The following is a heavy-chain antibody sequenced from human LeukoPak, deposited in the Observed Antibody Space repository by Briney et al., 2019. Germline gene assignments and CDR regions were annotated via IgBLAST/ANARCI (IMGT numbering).Heavy chain of an antibody. D-gene: IGHD7-27*01. V-gene: IGHV3-23*01. Sequence: GGSLRLSCAASGFTFSSSAMSWVRQVPGKGLEWVSGISASGGSTYYADSVRGRFTISRDNSENTLYVQMNSLRDEDTAVYYCAKVGKQDILAPSDYWGQGTLVTVSS. CDR2: ISASGGST. CDR3: AKVGKQDILAPSDY. J-gene: IGHJ4*02. CDR1: GFTFSSSA.